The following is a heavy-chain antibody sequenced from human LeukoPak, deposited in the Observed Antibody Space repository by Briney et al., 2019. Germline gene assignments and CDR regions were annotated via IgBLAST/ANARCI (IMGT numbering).Heavy chain of an antibody. Sequence: SETLSLTCAVYGGSFSGYYWSWIRQPPGKGLEWIGYIYYSGSTYYNPSLKSRVTISVDTSKNQFSLKLSSVTAADTAVYYCARSRRNLTYDAFDIWGQGTMVTVSS. V-gene: IGHV4-30-4*08. CDR3: ARSRRNLTYDAFDI. D-gene: IGHD1-7*01. CDR2: IYYSGST. CDR1: GGSFSGYY. J-gene: IGHJ3*02.